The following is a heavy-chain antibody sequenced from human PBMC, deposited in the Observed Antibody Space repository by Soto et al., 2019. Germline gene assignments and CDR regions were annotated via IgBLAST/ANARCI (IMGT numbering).Heavy chain of an antibody. CDR1: GYIFVNYG. J-gene: IGHJ6*02. D-gene: IGHD3-16*01. CDR3: VMVDNYVTPTPQDV. V-gene: IGHV1-18*01. CDR2: ISPYTGNT. Sequence: QVQLVQSGDEVKKPGASVKVSCKASGYIFVNYGIAWVRQAPGQGLEWTGWISPYTGNTHSATKVQGRLTMTTDTSTIIAYMDLGSLTSDDTAVYYCVMVDNYVTPTPQDVWGQGTTVTVSS.